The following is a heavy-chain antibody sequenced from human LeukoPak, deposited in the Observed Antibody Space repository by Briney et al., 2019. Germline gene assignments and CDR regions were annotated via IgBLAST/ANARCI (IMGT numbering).Heavy chain of an antibody. J-gene: IGHJ4*02. D-gene: IGHD5-12*01. Sequence: SETLSLTCTVSAGSISSSSHHWGWIRQSPGKGLEWIGSIYYGRTTYYNPSLNSRVTISVVTSKNQFSLQLNSVTTADTAVYYCVRHDGRGGATMGALDSWGQGSLVTVSS. CDR1: AGSISSSSHH. CDR3: VRHDGRGGATMGALDS. CDR2: IYYGRTT. V-gene: IGHV4-39*01.